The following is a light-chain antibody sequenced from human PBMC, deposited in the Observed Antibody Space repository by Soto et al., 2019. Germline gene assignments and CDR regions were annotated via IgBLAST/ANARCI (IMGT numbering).Light chain of an antibody. J-gene: IGLJ1*01. CDR2: DVS. V-gene: IGLV2-11*01. CDR3: CSYAGSYTYV. Sequence: QSALTQPRSVSGSPGQSVTISCTGTSSDVGGYNYVSWLQQHPGKAPKLMIYDVSKRPSGVPDRFSGSKSGNTASLTISGLQAEDEADYYCCSYAGSYTYVFGTGTKLTVL. CDR1: SSDVGGYNY.